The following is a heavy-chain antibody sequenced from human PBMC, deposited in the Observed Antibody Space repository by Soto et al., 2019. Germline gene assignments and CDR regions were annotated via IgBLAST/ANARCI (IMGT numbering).Heavy chain of an antibody. Sequence: SETLCLTCTFSGGSVNSGSYYWTWVRQPPGKGLEWIGSIFHSGSTNYNPSLRSRVTMSVGTSKNQFSLTLSSVTAADTAVYYCARWRTAANAYWYFDLWGRGTLVTVSS. D-gene: IGHD6-13*01. J-gene: IGHJ2*01. CDR3: ARWRTAANAYWYFDL. CDR1: GGSVNSGSYY. V-gene: IGHV4-61*01. CDR2: IFHSGST.